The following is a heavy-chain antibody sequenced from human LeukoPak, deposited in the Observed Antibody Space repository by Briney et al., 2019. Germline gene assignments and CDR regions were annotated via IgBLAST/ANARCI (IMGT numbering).Heavy chain of an antibody. CDR1: GYSFTSYW. CDR2: IYPGDSDT. Sequence: GESLKISCKGSGYSFTSYWIGWVRQMPGKGLEWMGIIYPGDSDTRYSPSFQGQVTISADKSISTAYLQWSGLKASDTAMYYCASHYCSGGSCYEAIAFDIWGQGTMVTVSS. CDR3: ASHYCSGGSCYEAIAFDI. D-gene: IGHD2-15*01. J-gene: IGHJ3*02. V-gene: IGHV5-51*01.